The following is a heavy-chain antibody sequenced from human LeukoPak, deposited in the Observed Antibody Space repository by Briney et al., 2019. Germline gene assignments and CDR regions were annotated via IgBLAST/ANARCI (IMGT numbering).Heavy chain of an antibody. CDR1: GFTFSSYW. CDR3: ARDVVVPAATNYYYMDV. Sequence: GGSLRLSCAASGFTFSSYWMTWVRQAPGKRLEWVANIKQDGCEINYVDSVKGRFTISRDNAKNSLYLQMNSLRADDTAVYYCARDVVVPAATNYYYMDVWGKGTTVTVSS. CDR2: IKQDGCEI. V-gene: IGHV3-7*03. D-gene: IGHD2-2*01. J-gene: IGHJ6*03.